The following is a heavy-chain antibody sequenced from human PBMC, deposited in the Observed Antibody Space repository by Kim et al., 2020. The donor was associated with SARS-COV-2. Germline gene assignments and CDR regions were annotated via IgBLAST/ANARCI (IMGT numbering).Heavy chain of an antibody. V-gene: IGHV1-46*01. Sequence: ASVKVSCKASEYSFTRFYIHWVRQAPGQGLECMGVINPSGGTTSYPQKFQGRITVTSDTSTSTVYMELNSLRSDDTAVYYCAGGGDSSSSEDFFDYWGQGTLVTVSS. D-gene: IGHD6-6*01. CDR3: AGGGDSSSSEDFFDY. CDR1: EYSFTRFY. J-gene: IGHJ4*02. CDR2: INPSGGTT.